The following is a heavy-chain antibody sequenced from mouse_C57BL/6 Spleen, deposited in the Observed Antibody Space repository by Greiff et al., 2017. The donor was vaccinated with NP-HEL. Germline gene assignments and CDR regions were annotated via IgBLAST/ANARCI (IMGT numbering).Heavy chain of an antibody. Sequence: QVQLQQPGAELVKPGASVKMSCKASGYTFTSYWITWVKQRPGQGLEWIGDIYPGSGGTNYNEKFKSKATLTVDTSSSTAYMQLSSLTSEDSAVYYCARSTTVVARYFDVWGTGTTVTVSS. D-gene: IGHD1-1*01. J-gene: IGHJ1*03. CDR3: ARSTTVVARYFDV. CDR2: IYPGSGGT. V-gene: IGHV1-55*01. CDR1: GYTFTSYW.